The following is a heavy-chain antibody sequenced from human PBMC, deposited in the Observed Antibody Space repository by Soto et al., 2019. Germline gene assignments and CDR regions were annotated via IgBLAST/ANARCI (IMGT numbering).Heavy chain of an antibody. CDR3: ARGEYYDFWSGYSPQGYYYYMDV. J-gene: IGHJ6*03. Sequence: GGSLRLSCAASGFTFSDHYMDWVRQAPGKGLEWVGRTRNKANSYTTEYAASVKGRFTISRDDSKNSLYLQMNSLKTEDTAVYYCARGEYYDFWSGYSPQGYYYYMDVWGKGTTVTVSS. D-gene: IGHD3-3*01. CDR2: TRNKANSYTT. V-gene: IGHV3-72*01. CDR1: GFTFSDHY.